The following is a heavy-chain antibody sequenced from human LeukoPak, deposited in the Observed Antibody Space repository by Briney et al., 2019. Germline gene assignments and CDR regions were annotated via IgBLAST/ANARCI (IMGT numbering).Heavy chain of an antibody. Sequence: PGGPLRLSCAASGFTFSSYAMHRVRQAPGKGLEWVAVISYDGSNKYYADSVKGRFTISRDNSKNTLYLQMNSLRAEDTAVYYCAKEYAANNPTRKIAAAGIAGNWFDPWGQGTLVTVSS. CDR1: GFTFSSYA. CDR2: ISYDGSNK. D-gene: IGHD6-13*01. V-gene: IGHV3-30*14. CDR3: AKEYAANNPTRKIAAAGIAGNWFDP. J-gene: IGHJ5*02.